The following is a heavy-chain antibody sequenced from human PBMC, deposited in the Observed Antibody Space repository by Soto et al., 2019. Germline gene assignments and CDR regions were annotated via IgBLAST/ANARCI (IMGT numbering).Heavy chain of an antibody. V-gene: IGHV3-30-3*01. D-gene: IGHD5-18*01. CDR2: ILYDGGNK. CDR3: ARDNGYSHGHGMDV. Sequence: GGSLRLSCAASGFTFSSYTIHWVRQAPGKGLEWVALILYDGGNKYYADSVKGGFTISRDNSKNTLYLQMNSLRAEDTAVYYCARDNGYSHGHGMDVWGQGTPVTVSS. CDR1: GFTFSSYT. J-gene: IGHJ6*02.